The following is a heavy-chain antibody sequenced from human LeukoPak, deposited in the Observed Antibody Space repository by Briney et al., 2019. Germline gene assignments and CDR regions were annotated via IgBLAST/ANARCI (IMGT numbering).Heavy chain of an antibody. D-gene: IGHD2-15*01. CDR2: ISPGDSDT. J-gene: IGHJ5*02. CDR1: GYSFTSYW. Sequence: GESLKISCKGSGYSFTSYWIGWVRQMPGKGLEWMGIISPGDSDTRYSPSFQGQVTISADKSISTAYLQWSSLKASDTAMYYCARQEYCSGGSCYTWFDPWGQGTLVIVSS. V-gene: IGHV5-51*01. CDR3: ARQEYCSGGSCYTWFDP.